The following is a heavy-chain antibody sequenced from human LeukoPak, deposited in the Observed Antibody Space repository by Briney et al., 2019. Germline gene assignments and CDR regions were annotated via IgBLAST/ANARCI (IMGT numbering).Heavy chain of an antibody. CDR2: ISGSGGST. Sequence: GGSLRLSCAASGFTFSSYAMSLVRQAPGKGLEWVSSISGSGGSTYYADSVKGRFTISRDNSKNTLYLQVNSLRAEDTAVYYCAKSSTYSGSLIDYWGQGTLVSVSS. CDR1: GFTFSSYA. D-gene: IGHD1-26*01. CDR3: AKSSTYSGSLIDY. V-gene: IGHV3-23*01. J-gene: IGHJ4*02.